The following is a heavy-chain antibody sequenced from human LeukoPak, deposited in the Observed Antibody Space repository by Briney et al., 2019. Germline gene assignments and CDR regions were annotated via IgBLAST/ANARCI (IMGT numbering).Heavy chain of an antibody. CDR1: GGSFSDYP. J-gene: IGHJ3*01. D-gene: IGHD3-3*02. V-gene: IGHV1-69*13. CDR3: VRPDRIFGVPAAFDA. Sequence: SSVKVSCKASGGSFSDYPINWVRQAPGQGLEWLGGIIPKYSASNYAQAFQGRVTITADESTNTVYMEMSGLRPDDTAVYYCVRPDRIFGVPAAFDAWGQGTLVAVSS. CDR2: IIPKYSAS.